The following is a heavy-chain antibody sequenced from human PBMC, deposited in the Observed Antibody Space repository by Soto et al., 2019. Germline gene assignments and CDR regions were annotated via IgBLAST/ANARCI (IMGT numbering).Heavy chain of an antibody. J-gene: IGHJ4*02. D-gene: IGHD3-10*01. V-gene: IGHV5-51*01. CDR1: GYSFTSYW. CDR3: ARHWFGSEMATMGLVY. Sequence: GESLKISCKGSGYSFTSYWIGWVRRMPGKGLEWMGIIYPGDSDTRYSPSSQGQVTISADKSISTAYLQWSSLKASDTAMYYCARHWFGSEMATMGLVYWGQGTVVTVS. CDR2: IYPGDSDT.